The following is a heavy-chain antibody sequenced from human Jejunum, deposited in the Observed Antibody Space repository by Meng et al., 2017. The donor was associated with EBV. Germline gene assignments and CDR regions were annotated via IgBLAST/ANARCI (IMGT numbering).Heavy chain of an antibody. Sequence: QLLHAGAGEHEPVRSVKLACKTAGYTFIDYNCHWVRQAPGQGLEWMGILNPNNGSTSYAQRIRGRVTMTRDTSTSTDYMELSSLRSEDTALYYCVGEKVAPYYFDQWGQGTLVTVSS. CDR2: LNPNNGST. CDR1: GYTFIDYN. D-gene: IGHD5-12*01. J-gene: IGHJ4*02. CDR3: VGEKVAPYYFDQ. V-gene: IGHV1-46*01.